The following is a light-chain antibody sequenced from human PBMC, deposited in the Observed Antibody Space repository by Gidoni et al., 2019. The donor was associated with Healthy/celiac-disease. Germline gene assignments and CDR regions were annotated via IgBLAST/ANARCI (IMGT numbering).Light chain of an antibody. Sequence: QPALTQPASVSGSPGQSITISCTGTSSDVGGYNYVAWYQQHPGKAPKLMIYDVSNRPSGVSTRFSGSTSGNTASLPISGLQAEDEADYYCSSSTSSSTPCVFGTGTKVTVL. CDR3: SSSTSSSTPCV. V-gene: IGLV2-14*03. CDR1: SSDVGGYNY. CDR2: DVS. J-gene: IGLJ1*01.